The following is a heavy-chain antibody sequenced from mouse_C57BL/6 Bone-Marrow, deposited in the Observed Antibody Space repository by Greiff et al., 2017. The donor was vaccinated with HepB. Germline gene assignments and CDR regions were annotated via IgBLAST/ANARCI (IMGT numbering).Heavy chain of an antibody. CDR3: TQTAQATYFDY. Sequence: DVKLVESGAELVRPGASVKLSCTASGFNIKDDYMHWVKQRPEQGLEWIGWIDPENGDTEYASKFQGKATITADTSSNTAYLQLGSLTSEDTAVYYCTQTAQATYFDYWGQGTTLTVSS. CDR1: GFNIKDDY. J-gene: IGHJ2*01. D-gene: IGHD3-2*02. CDR2: IDPENGDT. V-gene: IGHV14-4*01.